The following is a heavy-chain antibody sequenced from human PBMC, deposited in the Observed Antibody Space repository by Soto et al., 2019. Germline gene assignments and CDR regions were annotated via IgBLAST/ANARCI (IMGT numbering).Heavy chain of an antibody. CDR1: GFSLSTSGVG. CDR2: IYWDDDK. D-gene: IGHD3-9*01. J-gene: IGHJ4*02. CDR3: AHRASILRYFDWFDY. Sequence: QITLKESGPTLVKPTQPLTLTCTFSGFSLSTSGVGVGWIRQPPGKALEWLALIYWDDDKRYSPSLKSRLTITKDTSKNQVVLTMTNMDPVDTATYYCAHRASILRYFDWFDYWGQGTLVTVSS. V-gene: IGHV2-5*02.